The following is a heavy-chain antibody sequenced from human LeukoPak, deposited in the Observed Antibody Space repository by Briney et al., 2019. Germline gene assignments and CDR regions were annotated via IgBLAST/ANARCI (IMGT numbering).Heavy chain of an antibody. CDR3: ARRSRSADYYYYYMDV. V-gene: IGHV4-59*01. Sequence: SETLSLTCTVSGGSISNYYWTWIRQPPGKGLEWIGFIYYSGSTNYHPSLKSRVTISVDTSKNQFSLKLSSVPAADTAVYYCARRSRSADYYYYYMDVWGKGTTVTVSS. CDR1: GGSISNYY. CDR2: IYYSGST. J-gene: IGHJ6*03. D-gene: IGHD6-25*01.